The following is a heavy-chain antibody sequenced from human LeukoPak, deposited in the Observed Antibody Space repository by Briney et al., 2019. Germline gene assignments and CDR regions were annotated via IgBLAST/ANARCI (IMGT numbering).Heavy chain of an antibody. CDR2: INPNDGST. CDR3: ARDPPYNTSGYLFDY. Sequence: ASVKVSCKASGYTFTIYYMHWVRQAPGQGLEWMGIINPNDGSTNYAQKFRGRVIMTRDTSTRTVYMELSSLRSEDTAAYYCARDPPYNTSGYLFDYWGQGTLVTVSS. J-gene: IGHJ4*02. CDR1: GYTFTIYY. D-gene: IGHD3-22*01. V-gene: IGHV1-46*01.